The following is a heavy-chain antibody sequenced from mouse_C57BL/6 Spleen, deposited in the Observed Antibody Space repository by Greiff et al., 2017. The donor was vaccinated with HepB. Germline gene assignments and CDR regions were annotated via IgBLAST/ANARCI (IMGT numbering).Heavy chain of an antibody. J-gene: IGHJ4*01. Sequence: EVQLQQSGPELVKPGASVKISCKASGYSFTGYYMNWVKQSPEKSLEWIGEINPSTGGTTYHQKFKAKATLTVDKSSSTSYMQLKSLTYEYSAVYYCSRFAYDGPHYYAMDYWGQGTSVTVSS. CDR2: INPSTGGT. CDR3: SRFAYDGPHYYAMDY. V-gene: IGHV1-42*01. CDR1: GYSFTGYY. D-gene: IGHD2-12*01.